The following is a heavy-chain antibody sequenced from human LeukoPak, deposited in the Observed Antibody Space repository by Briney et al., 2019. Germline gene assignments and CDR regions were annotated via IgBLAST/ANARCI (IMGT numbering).Heavy chain of an antibody. Sequence: SETLSLTCTVSGGSISTYYWSWLRQPPGKGLEWIGYVHYSGSTNYNPSLKSRVTISVDTSKNQFSLKLTSVTAADTAVYYCARHATLVLWTDYWGQGTLVTVSS. CDR1: GGSISTYY. CDR3: ARHATLVLWTDY. D-gene: IGHD2-21*01. J-gene: IGHJ4*02. CDR2: VHYSGST. V-gene: IGHV4-59*08.